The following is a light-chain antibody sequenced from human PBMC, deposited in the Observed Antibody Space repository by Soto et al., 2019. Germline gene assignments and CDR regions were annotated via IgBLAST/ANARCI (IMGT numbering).Light chain of an antibody. CDR2: DVS. CDR1: QDIRGA. CDR3: QQFNYYPIT. V-gene: IGKV1D-13*01. J-gene: IGKJ5*01. Sequence: AIQVTQSPSSLSASVGDRVTITCRASQDIRGALDWYQQKPGKAPKLLIYDVSTLESGVPSRFSGSGSGTEFTLAICSLQPEDFGTYYCQQFNYYPITLGHGTRLEIK.